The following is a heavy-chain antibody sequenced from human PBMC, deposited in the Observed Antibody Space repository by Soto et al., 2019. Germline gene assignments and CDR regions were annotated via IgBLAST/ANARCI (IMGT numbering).Heavy chain of an antibody. CDR1: GFTFSSYA. CDR2: ISGSGGST. D-gene: IGHD6-19*01. Sequence: GGSLRLSCAASGFTFSSYAMSWVRQAPGKGLEWVSAISGSGGSTYYADSVKGRFTISRDNSKTTLYLQMNSLRAEDTAVYYCAKDKAQYSSGWYFDYWGQGTLVTVSS. V-gene: IGHV3-23*01. J-gene: IGHJ4*02. CDR3: AKDKAQYSSGWYFDY.